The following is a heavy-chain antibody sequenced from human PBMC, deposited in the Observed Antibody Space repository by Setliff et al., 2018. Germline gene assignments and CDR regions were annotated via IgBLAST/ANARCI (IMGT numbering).Heavy chain of an antibody. V-gene: IGHV3-7*01. D-gene: IGHD3-10*01. CDR2: INPHGSEK. Sequence: GGSLRLSCTASGLSYINDWVSWVRQAPGKGLEWLASINPHGSEKYYADSVKGRFTISRDNARNSLSLQMNSLRTEDTAVYYCFGAGTCSYWGQGTLVTVS. CDR3: FGAGTCSY. CDR1: GLSYINDW. J-gene: IGHJ4*02.